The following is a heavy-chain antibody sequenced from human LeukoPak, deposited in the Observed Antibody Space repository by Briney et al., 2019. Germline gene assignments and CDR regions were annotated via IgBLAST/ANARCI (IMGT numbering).Heavy chain of an antibody. CDR2: ISSIGSYI. CDR1: GFTFSSYS. CDR3: ARAEVLRYFDWLVYYYMDV. D-gene: IGHD3-9*01. J-gene: IGHJ6*03. Sequence: GGSLRLSCAASGFTFSSYSMNWVRQAPGKGLEWVSSISSIGSYIYYADSVKGRFTISRDNAKNSLYLQMNSLRAEDTAVYYCARAEVLRYFDWLVYYYMDVWGKGTTVTISS. V-gene: IGHV3-21*01.